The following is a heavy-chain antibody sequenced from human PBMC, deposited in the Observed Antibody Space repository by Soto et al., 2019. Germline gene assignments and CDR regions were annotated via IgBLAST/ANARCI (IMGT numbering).Heavy chain of an antibody. J-gene: IGHJ4*02. CDR3: ASGYSSSWYVPQPFFDY. CDR1: GFTFRSYW. V-gene: IGHV3-74*01. CDR2: INIDGSST. D-gene: IGHD6-13*01. Sequence: GGSLRLSCPASGFTFRSYWMHWVRQAPGKWLVWVSRINIDGSSTSYAASVKCRFTISRDNAKNTLYLQMNSLRAEDTAVYYSASGYSSSWYVPQPFFDYWGQGTLVTVSS.